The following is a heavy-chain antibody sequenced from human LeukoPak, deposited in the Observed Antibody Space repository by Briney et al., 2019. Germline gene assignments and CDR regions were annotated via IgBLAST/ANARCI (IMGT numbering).Heavy chain of an antibody. J-gene: IGHJ5*02. V-gene: IGHV1-46*01. CDR1: GYTFTGYY. CDR2: INPSGGST. D-gene: IGHD6-19*01. Sequence: GASVKVSCKASGYTFTGYYMHWVRQAPGQGLEWMGVINPSGGSTAYAQRFQGRVTMTRDTSTSTVHMELSSLRSEDTAVYYCARGAEIVFSSGWYPSWGQGTLVTVSS. CDR3: ARGAEIVFSSGWYPS.